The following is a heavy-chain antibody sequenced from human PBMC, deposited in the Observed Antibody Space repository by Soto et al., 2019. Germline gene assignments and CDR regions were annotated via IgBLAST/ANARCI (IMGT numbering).Heavy chain of an antibody. J-gene: IGHJ3*02. CDR3: ARDPGWFGELSAFDI. CDR1: GYTFTSYG. Sequence: ASVKVSCKASGYTFTSYGISWVRQAPGQGLEWMGWISAYNGNTNYAQRLQGRVAMTTDTSTSTAYMELRSLRSDDAAVYYCARDPGWFGELSAFDIWGQGTMVT. D-gene: IGHD3-10*01. CDR2: ISAYNGNT. V-gene: IGHV1-18*01.